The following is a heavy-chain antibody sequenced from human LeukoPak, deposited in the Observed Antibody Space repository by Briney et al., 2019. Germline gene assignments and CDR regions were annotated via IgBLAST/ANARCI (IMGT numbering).Heavy chain of an antibody. Sequence: PSETLSLTCAVYGGSFSGYYWSWIRQPPGKGLEWIGEINHSGSTNYNPSLKSRVTISVDTSKNQFSLKLSSVTTADTAVYYCARGIIVGAPYFDYWGQGTLVTVSS. CDR3: ARGIIVGAPYFDY. V-gene: IGHV4-34*01. CDR1: GGSFSGYY. J-gene: IGHJ4*02. D-gene: IGHD1-26*01. CDR2: INHSGST.